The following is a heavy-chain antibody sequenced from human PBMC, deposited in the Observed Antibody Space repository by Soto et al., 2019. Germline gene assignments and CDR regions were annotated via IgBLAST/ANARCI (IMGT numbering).Heavy chain of an antibody. CDR2: ISAHNGNT. D-gene: IGHD1-1*01. CDR3: ARGRYGDY. CDR1: GYTFTTYG. J-gene: IGHJ4*02. V-gene: IGHV1-18*01. Sequence: QVHLVQSGAEVKKPGASVKVSCKGSGYTFTTYGITWVRQAPGEGLEWMGWISAHNGNTNYAQKLQGRVTVTRDTSTSTAYMELRSLRSDDTAVYYCARGRYGDYWGQGALVTVSS.